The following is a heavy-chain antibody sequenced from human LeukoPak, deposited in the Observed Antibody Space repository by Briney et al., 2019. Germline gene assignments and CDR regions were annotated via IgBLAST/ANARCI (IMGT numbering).Heavy chain of an antibody. Sequence: GGSLRLSCAASGFTFSGYAMNWVRQAPGKGLEWVSTISDSGDWAQYADSVKGRFTISRDNSKNTLHLVMNSLRAEDTAVYYCATRDPCSGGSCYGLGYWGQGTLVTVSS. CDR2: ISDSGDWA. CDR1: GFTFSGYA. CDR3: ATRDPCSGGSCYGLGY. J-gene: IGHJ4*02. V-gene: IGHV3-23*01. D-gene: IGHD2-15*01.